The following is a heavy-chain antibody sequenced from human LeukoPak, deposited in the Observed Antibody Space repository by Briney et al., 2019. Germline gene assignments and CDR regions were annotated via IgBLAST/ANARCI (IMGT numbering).Heavy chain of an antibody. D-gene: IGHD1-26*01. Sequence: GGSLRLSCAASGFTFSSYSMNWVHQAPGKGLEWVSSISSSSSYVYYADSVKGRFTISRDNAKNSLYLQMNSLRAEDTAVYYCARDLRSGSYYRPFDYWGQGTLVTVSS. CDR3: ARDLRSGSYYRPFDY. V-gene: IGHV3-21*01. CDR2: ISSSSSYV. CDR1: GFTFSSYS. J-gene: IGHJ4*02.